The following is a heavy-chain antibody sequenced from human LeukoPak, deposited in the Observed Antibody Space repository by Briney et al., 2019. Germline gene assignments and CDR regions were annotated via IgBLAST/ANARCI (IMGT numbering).Heavy chain of an antibody. D-gene: IGHD4-17*01. J-gene: IGHJ6*03. CDR1: GFTFSSHA. CDR2: LSGSGGTT. Sequence: PGGSLRLSCAASGFTFSSHAMSWVRQAPGKGLEWVSSLSGSGGTTYHADSVKGRFSISRDNSKNTLYLQLNSLRAEDTAVYYCAKGGSTSRVTTSRVVFGYYYYLDVWGNGTPVTVSS. V-gene: IGHV3-23*01. CDR3: AKGGSTSRVTTSRVVFGYYYYLDV.